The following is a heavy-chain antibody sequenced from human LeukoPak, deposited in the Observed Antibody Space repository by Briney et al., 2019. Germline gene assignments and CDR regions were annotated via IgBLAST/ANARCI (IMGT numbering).Heavy chain of an antibody. CDR1: GYTFTSYA. V-gene: IGHV7-4-1*02. J-gene: IGHJ5*02. Sequence: ASVKVSCKASGYTFTSYATNWVRQAPGQGLEWMGRINTNTGNPTYAQGFTGRFVFSLDTSVSTAYLQISSLKAEDTAVYYCARVMDYDFWSGYYGVWFDPWGQGTLVTVSS. CDR2: INTNTGNP. D-gene: IGHD3-3*01. CDR3: ARVMDYDFWSGYYGVWFDP.